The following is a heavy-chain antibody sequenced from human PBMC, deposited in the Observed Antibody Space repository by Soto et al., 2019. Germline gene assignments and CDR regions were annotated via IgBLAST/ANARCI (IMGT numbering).Heavy chain of an antibody. V-gene: IGHV3-7*03. Sequence: GGSLRLSCAASGFTFSSYWMSWVRQAPGKGLEWVANIKQDGSEKYYVDSVKGRFTISRDNAKNSLYLQMNSLRAEDTAVYYCARRTWLLLRPFDIWGQGTMVTVSS. CDR3: ARRTWLLLRPFDI. D-gene: IGHD3-22*01. CDR2: IKQDGSEK. CDR1: GFTFSSYW. J-gene: IGHJ3*02.